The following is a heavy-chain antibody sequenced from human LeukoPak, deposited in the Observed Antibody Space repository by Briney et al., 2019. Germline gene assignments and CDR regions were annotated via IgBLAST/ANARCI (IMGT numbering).Heavy chain of an antibody. V-gene: IGHV4-30-4*08. CDR2: IYYSGST. CDR3: ARDQTEYFDY. Sequence: SETLSLTCTVSGGSISSGDYYWSWIRQPPGKGLEWIGYIYYSGSTYYNPSLKSRVTIPVDTSKNQFSLKLSSVTAADTAVYYCARDQTEYFDYWGQGTLVTVSS. D-gene: IGHD2-21*02. J-gene: IGHJ4*02. CDR1: GGSISSGDYY.